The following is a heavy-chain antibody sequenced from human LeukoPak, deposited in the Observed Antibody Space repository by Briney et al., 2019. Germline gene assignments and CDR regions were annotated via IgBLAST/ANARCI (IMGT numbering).Heavy chain of an antibody. Sequence: GGSLRLSCAASGFTFSSYGMHWVRQAPGKGLEWVAFIRYDGSNKYYADSVKGRFTISRDNSKNTLYLQMNSPRAEDTAVYYCAKDGELSDVFDYWGQGTLVTVSS. J-gene: IGHJ4*02. CDR3: AKDGELSDVFDY. CDR1: GFTFSSYG. CDR2: IRYDGSNK. D-gene: IGHD3-16*02. V-gene: IGHV3-30*02.